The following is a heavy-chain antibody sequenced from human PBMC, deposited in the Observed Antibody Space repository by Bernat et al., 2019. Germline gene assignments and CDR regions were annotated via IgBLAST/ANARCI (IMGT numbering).Heavy chain of an antibody. CDR2: IKQDGSEK. CDR3: ARDDGGSTAMVPALFDY. J-gene: IGHJ4*02. V-gene: IGHV3-7*01. CDR1: GFTFSSYW. D-gene: IGHD5-18*01. Sequence: EVQLVESGGGLVQPGGSLRLSCAASGFTFSSYWMSWVRQAPGKGLEWVANIKQDGSEKYYVDSVKGRFTISRDNSKNTLYLQMNSLRAEDTAVYYCARDDGGSTAMVPALFDYWGQGTLVTVSS.